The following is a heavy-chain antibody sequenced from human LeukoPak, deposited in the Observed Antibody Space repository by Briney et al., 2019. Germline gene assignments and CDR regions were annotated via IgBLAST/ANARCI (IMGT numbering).Heavy chain of an antibody. CDR3: ARVDGDYYYYYGLDV. D-gene: IGHD4-17*01. CDR1: GFIFSDCY. CDR2: ISGYSSYT. V-gene: IGHV3-11*05. J-gene: IGHJ6*02. Sequence: GGSLRLSCAASGFIFSDCYMSWIRQAPGKGLEWVSYISGYSSYTNHADSVKGRFTISRDNAKNTLYLQMNGLRAEDTAVYYCARVDGDYYYYYGLDVWGHGTTVTVSS.